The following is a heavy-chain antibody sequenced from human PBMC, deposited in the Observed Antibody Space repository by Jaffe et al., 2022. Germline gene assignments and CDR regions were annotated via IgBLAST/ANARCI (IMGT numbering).Heavy chain of an antibody. CDR1: GGSISSSSSY. CDR3: ARRGLCVGGLGCTFDQ. CDR2: IYYSGNT. Sequence: QLQLQESGPGLVKPSETLSLTCTVSGGSISSSSSYWGWIRQPPGKRLEWIGTIYYSGNTYYNPSLKSRVTISVDASKNQFSLKLGSVTAADTAVYYCARRGLCVGGLGCTFDQWGQGTLVTVSS. V-gene: IGHV4-39*01. D-gene: IGHD2-8*02. J-gene: IGHJ4*02.